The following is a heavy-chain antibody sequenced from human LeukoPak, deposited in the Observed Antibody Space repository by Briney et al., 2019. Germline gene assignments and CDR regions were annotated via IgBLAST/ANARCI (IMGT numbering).Heavy chain of an antibody. CDR3: ARGSCSGGSCYSGTYYYGMDV. Sequence: SETLSLTCAVYGGSFSGYYWSWIRKPPGKGLEWIGEINHSGSTNYNPSLKSRVTISVDTSKNRFSLKLSSVTAADTAVYYCARGSCSGGSCYSGTYYYGMDVWGQGTTVTVSS. CDR1: GGSFSGYY. V-gene: IGHV4-34*01. CDR2: INHSGST. J-gene: IGHJ6*02. D-gene: IGHD2-15*01.